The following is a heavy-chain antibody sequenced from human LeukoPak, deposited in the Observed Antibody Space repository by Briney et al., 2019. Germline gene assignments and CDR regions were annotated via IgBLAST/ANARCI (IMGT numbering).Heavy chain of an antibody. CDR1: GFTFSSYG. V-gene: IGHV3-30*02. Sequence: GGSLRLSCAASGFTFSSYGMHWVRQAPGKGLEWVTFIRYDGSNKYYADSVKGRFTISKDNSKNTVDLQMNGLRAEDTAVYYCARAVTWIDPWGQGTLVIVYS. CDR2: IRYDGSNK. J-gene: IGHJ5*02. CDR3: ARAVTWIDP.